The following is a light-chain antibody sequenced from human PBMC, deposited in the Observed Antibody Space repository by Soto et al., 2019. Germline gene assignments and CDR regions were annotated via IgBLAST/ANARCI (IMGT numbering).Light chain of an antibody. V-gene: IGKV1-39*01. CDR2: DAS. CDR1: QTISTY. J-gene: IGKJ2*01. Sequence: IQITRSPSPQSGFVGSRVTTPFRASQTISTYLNWYQQKPGKAPRIMIYDASSLLSGVPSRFSGIVSGTDGTITIARLKTEDGSTYYCQQRDSTPYTFGQGTKVDIK. CDR3: QQRDSTPYT.